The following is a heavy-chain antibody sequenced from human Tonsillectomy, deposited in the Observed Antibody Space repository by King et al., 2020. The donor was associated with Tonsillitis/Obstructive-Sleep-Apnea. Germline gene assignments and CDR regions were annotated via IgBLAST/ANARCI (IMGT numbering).Heavy chain of an antibody. Sequence: VQLVQSGGGLVKPGGSLRLSCAASGFTFSDYYMSWIRQAPGKGLEWVSYISTSSSYTNYADSVKGRFTISRDNAKNSLYLQMNSLRAEDTAVYYCARSTSDSGGDYDYYMDVWGKGTTVTVSS. CDR1: GFTFSDYY. CDR2: ISTSSSYT. D-gene: IGHD4-17*01. CDR3: ARSTSDSGGDYDYYMDV. V-gene: IGHV3-11*05. J-gene: IGHJ6*03.